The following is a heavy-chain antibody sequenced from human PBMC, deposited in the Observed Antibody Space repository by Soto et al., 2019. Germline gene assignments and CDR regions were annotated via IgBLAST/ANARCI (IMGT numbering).Heavy chain of an antibody. CDR3: AKDLVVLVTPYYGMDV. V-gene: IGHV3-30*18. Sequence: QVQLVESGGGVVQPGRSLRLSCAASGFTFSSYAMHWVRQAPGKGLEWVAAISYDGGNKYYPDSLKGRFTISRDNSKTTLCLQMNSLRAEDTAVYYCAKDLVVLVTPYYGMDVWGQGTTVTVFS. CDR1: GFTFSSYA. J-gene: IGHJ6*02. CDR2: ISYDGGNK. D-gene: IGHD3-22*01.